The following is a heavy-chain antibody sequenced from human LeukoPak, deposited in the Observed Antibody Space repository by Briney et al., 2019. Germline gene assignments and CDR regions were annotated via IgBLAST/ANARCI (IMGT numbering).Heavy chain of an antibody. Sequence: GGSLRLSCAASGFTFSSYAMSWVRQAPGKGLEWVSAISGSGGSTYYADSVKGRFTISRDNSKNTLYLQMNSLRAEDTAVYYCARAVSSYGDYPLFVSYFDYWGQGTLVTVSS. J-gene: IGHJ4*02. CDR3: ARAVSSYGDYPLFVSYFDY. V-gene: IGHV3-23*01. CDR1: GFTFSSYA. D-gene: IGHD4-17*01. CDR2: ISGSGGST.